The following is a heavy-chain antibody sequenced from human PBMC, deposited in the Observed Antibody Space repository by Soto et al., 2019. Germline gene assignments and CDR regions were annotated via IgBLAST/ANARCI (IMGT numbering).Heavy chain of an antibody. D-gene: IGHD6-6*01. CDR3: VKNWETTFSSSPH. CDR2: ISGSAGST. CDR1: GFTFTTYA. Sequence: EVQLLESGGGLVQPGGSLRLSCAASGFTFTTYAMSWVRQAPGKGLEWVSAISGSAGSTYYADSVKGRFTISRDNSKNMLYLQMNSLRAEDTAVYYCVKNWETTFSSSPHWGQGTLVSVSS. V-gene: IGHV3-23*01. J-gene: IGHJ4*02.